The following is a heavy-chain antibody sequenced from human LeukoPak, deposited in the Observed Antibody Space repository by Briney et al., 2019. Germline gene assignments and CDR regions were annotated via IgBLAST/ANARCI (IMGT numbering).Heavy chain of an antibody. D-gene: IGHD1-7*01. Sequence: PGGSLRLSCAASGFTFSDYYMSWIRQAPGKGLEWVSYISSSGSTIYYADSVKGRFTISRDNAKNSLYLEMDSLRAEDTAVNYCARDGDYNWNYKSGFDYWGQGTLVTVSS. CDR2: ISSSGSTI. V-gene: IGHV3-11*04. CDR3: ARDGDYNWNYKSGFDY. J-gene: IGHJ4*02. CDR1: GFTFSDYY.